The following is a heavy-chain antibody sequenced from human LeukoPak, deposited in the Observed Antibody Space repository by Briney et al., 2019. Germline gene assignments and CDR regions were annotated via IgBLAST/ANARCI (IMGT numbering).Heavy chain of an antibody. Sequence: SETLSLTCTVSGDSISSYHWSWIRQPPGKGLEWIGYICYSGSTNYNPSLKSRVTISVDTSKNQFSLKLSSVTAADTAVYYCAGSSREVDYWGQGTLVTVSS. D-gene: IGHD6-19*01. J-gene: IGHJ4*02. CDR1: GDSISSYH. CDR3: AGSSREVDY. CDR2: ICYSGST. V-gene: IGHV4-59*01.